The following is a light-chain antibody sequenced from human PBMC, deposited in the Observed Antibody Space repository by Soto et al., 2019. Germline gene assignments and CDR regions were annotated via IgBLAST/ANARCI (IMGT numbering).Light chain of an antibody. CDR2: GAS. V-gene: IGKV3-15*01. Sequence: EIVITQSPPTLSVSPGETATLSCRASHSVSNNVAWYQQKPGQAPRLLILGASTRATGIPARFSGSGSGTEFTLSISSLQSEDFAVYYCKQYKEWTPFTFGQGTRLEIK. CDR3: KQYKEWTPFT. CDR1: HSVSNN. J-gene: IGKJ5*01.